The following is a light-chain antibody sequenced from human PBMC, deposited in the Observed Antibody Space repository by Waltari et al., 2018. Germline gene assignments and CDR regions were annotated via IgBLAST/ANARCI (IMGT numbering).Light chain of an antibody. Sequence: SCRASQSVSRFVAWYQQKPGQAPRLLIAGASSRATGIPDRFSGSGSGTDFSLTISRLEPEDFAVYYCQKYDRLPATFGQGTKVEIK. CDR3: QKYDRLPAT. CDR2: GAS. CDR1: QSVSRF. J-gene: IGKJ1*01. V-gene: IGKV3-20*01.